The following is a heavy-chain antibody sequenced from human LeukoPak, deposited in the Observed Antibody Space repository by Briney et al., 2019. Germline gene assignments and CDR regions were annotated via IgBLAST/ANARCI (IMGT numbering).Heavy chain of an antibody. CDR3: ARAPIYTGYALDY. D-gene: IGHD5-12*01. Sequence: GSLRLSCAASGFTVNSNYMTWVRQAPGKGLEWVSVIYSAGSTYYADSVKGRFTISRDNSNNTLYLHMNSLRADDTAVYYCARAPIYTGYALDYWGQGTLVTVSS. V-gene: IGHV3-53*01. J-gene: IGHJ4*02. CDR1: GFTVNSNY. CDR2: IYSAGST.